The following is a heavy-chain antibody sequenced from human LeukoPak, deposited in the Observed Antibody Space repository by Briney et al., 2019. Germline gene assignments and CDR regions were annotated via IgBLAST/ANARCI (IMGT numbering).Heavy chain of an antibody. CDR1: GLTLSDAW. CDR2: IETKTDGGTI. CDR3: ATGGHYFGS. V-gene: IGHV3-15*04. D-gene: IGHD3-10*01. Sequence: GGSLRLSCAASGLTLSDAWMSWVRQAPGEGLEWVGRIETKTDGGTIDHAAPVKGRFTISRDDSKNTLYLQMNSLKTDDTAVYYCATGGHYFGSWGQGTLATVSS. J-gene: IGHJ4*02.